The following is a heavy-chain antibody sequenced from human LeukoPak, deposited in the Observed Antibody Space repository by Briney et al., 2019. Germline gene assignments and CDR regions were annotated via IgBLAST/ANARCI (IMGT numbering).Heavy chain of an antibody. Sequence: SETLSLTCVVYGGSFSGDYWSWIRQPPGKGLEWIGEINHSRSTNYNPSLKSRVTISVDTSKNQFSLKLSSVTAADTAVYYCGRQRAAIWGFDSWGQGTLVTVSS. J-gene: IGHJ4*02. V-gene: IGHV4-34*01. CDR2: INHSRST. CDR1: GGSFSGDY. D-gene: IGHD3-16*01. CDR3: GRQRAAIWGFDS.